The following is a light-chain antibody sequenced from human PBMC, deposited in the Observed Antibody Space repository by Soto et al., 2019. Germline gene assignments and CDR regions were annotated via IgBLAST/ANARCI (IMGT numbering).Light chain of an antibody. V-gene: IGKV3-20*01. Sequence: EIVLTESPGSLSLSPCERATLSCRASQSVSSNHLAWYQQKPSQAPRLLIYGASRRATGIPDRFSGSGSGTDFTLSISRLEPEDFAMYYCQQYGSSTYSFGQGAKVEIK. CDR3: QQYGSSTYS. CDR1: QSVSSNH. CDR2: GAS. J-gene: IGKJ2*01.